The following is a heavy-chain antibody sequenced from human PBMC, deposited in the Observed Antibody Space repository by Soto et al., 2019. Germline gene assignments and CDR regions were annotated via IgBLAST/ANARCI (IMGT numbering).Heavy chain of an antibody. CDR2: ISGSGGYK. Sequence: GGSLRLSCRDSGLTFSSWVRQAPGKGLEWVSGISGSGGYKYYAGSVKGRFTISRDDSKNTVYLQLNSLRAEDTAVYYCAKDRNFKDYYGMDVWGQGTMVTLSS. CDR1: GLTFSS. J-gene: IGHJ6*02. V-gene: IGHV3-23*01. CDR3: AKDRNFKDYYGMDV. D-gene: IGHD1-7*01.